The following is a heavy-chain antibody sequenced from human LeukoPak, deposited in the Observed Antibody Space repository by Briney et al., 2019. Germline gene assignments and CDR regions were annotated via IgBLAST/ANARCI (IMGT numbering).Heavy chain of an antibody. V-gene: IGHV3-23*01. CDR1: GFPFSSYA. CDR2: ISGSGGST. CDR3: AKAGAILNDRSGYYYAPWDY. D-gene: IGHD3-22*01. Sequence: GGSLRLSCAASGFPFSSYAMSWVRQAPGKGLEWVSAISGSGGSTYYADSVKGRFTISRDNSKNTLYLQMNSLRAEDTAVRYCAKAGAILNDRSGYYYAPWDYWGQGTLVTVSS. J-gene: IGHJ4*02.